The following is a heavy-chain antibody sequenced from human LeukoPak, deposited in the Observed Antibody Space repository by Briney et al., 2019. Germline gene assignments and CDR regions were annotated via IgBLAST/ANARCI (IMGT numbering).Heavy chain of an antibody. CDR3: ARGYSGYDRGFDY. V-gene: IGHV4-38-2*02. D-gene: IGHD5-12*01. CDR1: GYSISSGYY. J-gene: IGHJ4*02. CDR2: IYHSGST. Sequence: SETLSLTCTVSGYSISSGYYWGWIRQPPGKGLEWIGSIYHSGSTYYNPSLKSRVTISVDTSKNQFSLRLRSVTAADTAVYYCARGYSGYDRGFDYWGQGTLVTVSS.